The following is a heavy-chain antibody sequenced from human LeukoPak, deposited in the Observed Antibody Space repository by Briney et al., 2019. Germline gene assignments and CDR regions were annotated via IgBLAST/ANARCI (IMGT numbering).Heavy chain of an antibody. D-gene: IGHD4-17*01. CDR1: GLTFSRYA. Sequence: GGSLRLSCAASGLTFSRYAMTWVRQAPGKGLERVSPTRGSGDRKYYADSVKGRFTISRDNSKNRLYLQMSSLRAEDTAVYYCAKDGVRPDFGDYYSADFWGQGTLVTVSS. CDR3: AKDGVRPDFGDYYSADF. J-gene: IGHJ4*02. V-gene: IGHV3-23*01. CDR2: TRGSGDRK.